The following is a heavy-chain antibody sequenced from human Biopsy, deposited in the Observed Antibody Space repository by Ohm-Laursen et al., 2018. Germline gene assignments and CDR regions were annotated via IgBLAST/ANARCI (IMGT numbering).Heavy chain of an antibody. V-gene: IGHV4-34*01. CDR2: ITQSGST. Sequence: GTLSLTCAVYGGSFNGYFWSWIRQPPGKGLEWIGDITQSGSTNYSPSLKSRVTISVDTAKKQFSLSLRSVTAADTAVYYCARGRRTSGWPYFANWGQGTLVIVSS. CDR3: ARGRRTSGWPYFAN. D-gene: IGHD6-19*01. CDR1: GGSFNGYF. J-gene: IGHJ4*02.